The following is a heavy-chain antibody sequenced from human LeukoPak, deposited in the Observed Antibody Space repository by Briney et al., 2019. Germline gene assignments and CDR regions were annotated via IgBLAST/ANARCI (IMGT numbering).Heavy chain of an antibody. CDR3: ARDTSMTTVTRSWYYYYYYGMDV. Sequence: PGGSLSLLCAACGFTFSSCRVKWVRQAPGEGVEWGSSISSRSSYILYADSVEARFTISRDNAKNSLYLQMNSLRAEDTAVYYCARDTSMTTVTRSWYYYYYYGMDVWGKGTTVTVSS. J-gene: IGHJ6*04. CDR1: GFTFSSCR. D-gene: IGHD4-17*01. V-gene: IGHV3-21*01. CDR2: ISSRSSYI.